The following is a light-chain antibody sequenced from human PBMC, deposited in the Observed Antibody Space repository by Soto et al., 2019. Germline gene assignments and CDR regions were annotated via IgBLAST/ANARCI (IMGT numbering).Light chain of an antibody. J-gene: IGLJ2*01. CDR1: SRDIGFYNY. V-gene: IGLV2-14*01. Sequence: QSALTQPASVSGSPGQSITISCTGTSRDIGFYNYVSWYQQHPGKAPKLIIYEVAKRPSGVSSRFSGSRSGASASLAITGLQSEDEADYYCQSFDTGLTGPILGAGTKLTVL. CDR2: EVA. CDR3: QSFDTGLTGPI.